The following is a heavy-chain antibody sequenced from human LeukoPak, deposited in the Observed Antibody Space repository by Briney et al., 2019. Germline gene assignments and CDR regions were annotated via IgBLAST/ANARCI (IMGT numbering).Heavy chain of an antibody. D-gene: IGHD5-18*01. CDR2: ISNSSSTM. V-gene: IGHV3-48*04. Sequence: GGSLRLSCAASGFTFSSYSMNWVRQAPGKGLEWISYISNSSSTMYYADSVKGRFTISRDNAKNSLYLQMNSLRAEDTAVYSCARDKTRGLGYSYSKSGNYFDYWGRGTLVTVSS. CDR1: GFTFSSYS. CDR3: ARDKTRGLGYSYSKSGNYFDY. J-gene: IGHJ4*02.